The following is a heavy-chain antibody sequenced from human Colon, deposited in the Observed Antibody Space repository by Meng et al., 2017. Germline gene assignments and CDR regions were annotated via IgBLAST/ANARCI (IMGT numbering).Heavy chain of an antibody. CDR2: INQDESEI. J-gene: IGHJ4*02. CDR1: GFTFSSYW. D-gene: IGHD1-26*01. Sequence: GESLKISCAASGFTFSSYWMSWVRQAPGKGPEWVANINQDESEIYYVDSVKGRFTISRDNAKNLLYLKMNSLRDEDTAVYYCARDKIVGPTILDCWGQGTLVTVSS. CDR3: ARDKIVGPTILDC. V-gene: IGHV3-7*01.